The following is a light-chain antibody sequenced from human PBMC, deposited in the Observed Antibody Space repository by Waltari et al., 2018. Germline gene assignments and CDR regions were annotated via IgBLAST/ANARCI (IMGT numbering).Light chain of an antibody. J-gene: IGLJ1*01. Sequence: QSALTQPASVSGSPGQSITISCTGTSSDIGSYTLVSWYQQHPGEAPKLIIFEVSKRPSGVSSRFSGSKSGKTASLTISGLRAEDEADYYCCSYAGSTTHYVFGTATKVTVL. CDR1: SSDIGSYTL. CDR2: EVS. CDR3: CSYAGSTTHYV. V-gene: IGLV2-23*02.